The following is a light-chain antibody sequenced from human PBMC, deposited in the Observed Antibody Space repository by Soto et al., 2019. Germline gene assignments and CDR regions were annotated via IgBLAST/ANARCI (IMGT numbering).Light chain of an antibody. Sequence: DIQMTQSPSTLSASVGDKVTNTCRASQSISSWLAWYQQKPGKAPKLLIYKASSLESGVPSRFSGSGSGTEFTLTISSLQPDDFATYYCQQYNSYWTFGQGTKV. CDR2: KAS. J-gene: IGKJ1*01. V-gene: IGKV1-5*03. CDR1: QSISSW. CDR3: QQYNSYWT.